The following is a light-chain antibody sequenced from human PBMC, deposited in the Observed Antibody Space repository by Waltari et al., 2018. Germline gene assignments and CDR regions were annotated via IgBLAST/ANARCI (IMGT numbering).Light chain of an antibody. CDR2: DVM. CDR3: SSYMDSSTLEL. CDR1: SSDIGGYNY. Sequence: QSALTQPASVSGSPGQSITISCTGTSSDIGGYNYVSWYQQVPGKAPKLSLYDVMNRPAGVSLRFSGSTSGNTASLTISGLQAEDEADYFCSSYMDSSTLELFGGGTSLTVL. V-gene: IGLV2-14*03. J-gene: IGLJ2*01.